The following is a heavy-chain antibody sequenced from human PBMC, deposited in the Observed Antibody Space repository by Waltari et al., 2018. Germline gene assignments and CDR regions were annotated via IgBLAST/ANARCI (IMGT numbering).Heavy chain of an antibody. CDR3: ASRSSGPTGPAINFDY. D-gene: IGHD3-22*01. CDR1: GFTLSVSN. Sequence: EVQLVESGGGLVQPGGSLRLSCAASGFTLSVSNLNWGRQAPGKGLEWISYISSSSNTIYYADSVKGRFTISRDNAQNSLYLQMNSLRVEDTAVYFCASRSSGPTGPAINFDYWGQGTLVTVSS. J-gene: IGHJ4*02. CDR2: ISSSSNTI. V-gene: IGHV3-48*01.